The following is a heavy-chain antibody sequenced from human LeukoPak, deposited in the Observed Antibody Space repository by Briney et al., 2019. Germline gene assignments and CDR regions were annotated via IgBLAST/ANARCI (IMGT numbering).Heavy chain of an antibody. CDR1: GFTFSSYA. V-gene: IGHV3-23*01. Sequence: GGSLRLSCAASGFTFSSYAMSWVRQAPGKGLEWVSAISGSGGSTYYADSVKGRFTISRDNSKNTLYLQMNSLRAEDTAVYYCAKTYRSSWYRSVGFDYWGQGTLVTVSS. D-gene: IGHD6-13*01. J-gene: IGHJ4*02. CDR2: ISGSGGST. CDR3: AKTYRSSWYRSVGFDY.